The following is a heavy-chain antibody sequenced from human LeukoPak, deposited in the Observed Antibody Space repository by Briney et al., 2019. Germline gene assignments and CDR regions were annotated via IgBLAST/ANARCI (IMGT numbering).Heavy chain of an antibody. V-gene: IGHV3-21*01. Sequence: GGSLRLSCAASGFTFSSYGMHWVRQAPGKGLEWVSSISISSNYKYYPDSLKGRFTISRDNAKNSLYLQMNSLRAEDTAVYYCARVLTVTTFYYYYMDVWGKGTTVTISS. CDR3: ARVLTVTTFYYYYMDV. D-gene: IGHD4-17*01. J-gene: IGHJ6*03. CDR1: GFTFSSYG. CDR2: ISISSNYK.